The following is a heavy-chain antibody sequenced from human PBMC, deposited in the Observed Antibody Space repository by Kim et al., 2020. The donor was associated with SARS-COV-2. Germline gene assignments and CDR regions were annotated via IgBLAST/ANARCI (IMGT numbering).Heavy chain of an antibody. CDR1: GGSFSGYY. Sequence: SETLSLTCAVYGGSFSGYYWSWIRQPPGKGLEWIGEINHSGSTNYNPSLKSRVTISVDTSKNQFSLKLSSVTAADTAVYYCARAPPPRWLQYYYYYYGMDVWGQGTTVTVSS. CDR3: ARAPPPRWLQYYYYYYGMDV. D-gene: IGHD5-12*01. V-gene: IGHV4-34*01. CDR2: INHSGST. J-gene: IGHJ6*02.